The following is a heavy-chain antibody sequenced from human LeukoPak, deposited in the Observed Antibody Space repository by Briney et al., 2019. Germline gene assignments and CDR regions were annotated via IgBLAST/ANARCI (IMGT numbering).Heavy chain of an antibody. Sequence: PGGSLRLSCAASGFTFSSYWMHWVRQAPGKGLVWVSRINTDGSDINYADSVKGRFTISRDNAKNTLSLQMNSLRAEDTAVYYCAKDWAGSDRRYYFDNWGQGTLVTVSS. J-gene: IGHJ4*02. CDR1: GFTFSSYW. V-gene: IGHV3-74*01. CDR3: AKDWAGSDRRYYFDN. CDR2: INTDGSDI. D-gene: IGHD3-22*01.